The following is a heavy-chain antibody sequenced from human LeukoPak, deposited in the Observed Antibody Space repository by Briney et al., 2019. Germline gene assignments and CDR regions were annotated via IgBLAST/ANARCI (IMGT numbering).Heavy chain of an antibody. V-gene: IGHV3-21*01. J-gene: IGHJ4*02. CDR3: ARRYSSGSSDY. Sequence: GGSLRLSCAASGFTFSSYSMNWVRQAPGKGLEWVSSISSIGTYIYYAYSLKAPFTISRHNPSNSLYLQMNILRAEDTAVYYCARRYSSGSSDYWGQGTLVTVSS. CDR2: ISSIGTYI. CDR1: GFTFSSYS. D-gene: IGHD6-19*01.